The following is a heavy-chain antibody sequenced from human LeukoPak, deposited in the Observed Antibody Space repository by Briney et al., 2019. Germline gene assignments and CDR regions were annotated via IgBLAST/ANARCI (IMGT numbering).Heavy chain of an antibody. Sequence: PSQTLSLTWTVSGGSIGSGGYYWSWIRQPPGKGLEWIGYIYHSGSTYYNPSLKSRVTISVDRSKNQFSLKLSSVTAADTAVYYCARERNLAGFDYWGQGTLVTVSS. CDR1: GGSIGSGGYY. CDR3: ARERNLAGFDY. V-gene: IGHV4-30-2*01. J-gene: IGHJ4*02. CDR2: IYHSGST. D-gene: IGHD1-7*01.